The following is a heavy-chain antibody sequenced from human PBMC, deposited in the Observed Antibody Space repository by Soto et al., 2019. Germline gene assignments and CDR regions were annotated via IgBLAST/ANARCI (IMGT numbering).Heavy chain of an antibody. Sequence: GGSLRLSCAGSGFTFSSYDMHWVRQAAGKGLGWVSGIGTAGDPYYPDSVKGRFTISRENGKNSLDLQMNSLRAGDTAVYYCARGRDLTWGSRWFFDLWGRGTLVTVSS. J-gene: IGHJ2*01. D-gene: IGHD7-27*01. CDR2: IGTAGDP. V-gene: IGHV3-13*05. CDR1: GFTFSSYD. CDR3: ARGRDLTWGSRWFFDL.